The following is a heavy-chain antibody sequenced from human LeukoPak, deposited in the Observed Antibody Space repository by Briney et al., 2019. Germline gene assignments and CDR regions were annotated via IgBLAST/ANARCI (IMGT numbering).Heavy chain of an antibody. D-gene: IGHD3-16*01. CDR1: GGTFSSYA. CDR2: IIPILGIA. J-gene: IGHJ4*02. V-gene: IGHV1-69*10. Sequence: GASVKVSCKASGGTFSSYAISWVRQAPGQGLEWMGGIIPILGIANYAQKFQGRVTITADKSTSTAYMELSSLRSEDTAVYYCARIYDYVWGSYFDYWGQGTLVTVSS. CDR3: ARIYDYVWGSYFDY.